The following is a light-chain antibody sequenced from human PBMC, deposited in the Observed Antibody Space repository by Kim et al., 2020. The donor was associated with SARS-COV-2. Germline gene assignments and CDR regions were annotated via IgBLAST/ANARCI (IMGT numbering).Light chain of an antibody. J-gene: IGKJ4*01. CDR3: QPSYSTPLT. V-gene: IGKV1-39*01. CDR1: QSISSY. CDR2: GAS. Sequence: DIQMTQSPSSLSAFVGDRVTITCRASQSISSYLNWYQQKPGKAPKLLIYGASSLQSGVPSRFRGSGSGTDFTLTISSLQPEDFATYYCQPSYSTPLTFGGGTKVEI.